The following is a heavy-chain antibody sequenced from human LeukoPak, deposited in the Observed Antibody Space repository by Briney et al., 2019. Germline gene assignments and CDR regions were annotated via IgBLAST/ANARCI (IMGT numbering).Heavy chain of an antibody. CDR3: ARHRPRHGDTADY. CDR1: GYTFTSYD. V-gene: IGHV1-8*03. J-gene: IGHJ4*02. Sequence: ASVKVSCKASGYTFTSYDINWVRQATGQGLEWMGWMNPNSGNTGYAQKFQGRATIARDTSASTVYMELSSLRSEDTAVYYCARHRPRHGDTADYWGQGTLVTVSS. CDR2: MNPNSGNT. D-gene: IGHD5-18*01.